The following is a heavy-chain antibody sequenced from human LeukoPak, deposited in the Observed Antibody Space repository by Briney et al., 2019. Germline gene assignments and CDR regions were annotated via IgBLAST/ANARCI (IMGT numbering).Heavy chain of an antibody. CDR2: ISYDGSNK. J-gene: IGHJ4*02. CDR1: GFTFSSYG. V-gene: IGHV3-30*03. Sequence: GGSLRLSCAASGFTFSSYGMHWVRQAPGKGLEWVTVISYDGSNKWYADSVKGRFTISRDNSKNTLYLQMNSLRVEDTAVYYCARDSHSVVATIGYFDYWGQGTLVTVSS. CDR3: ARDSHSVVATIGYFDY. D-gene: IGHD5-12*01.